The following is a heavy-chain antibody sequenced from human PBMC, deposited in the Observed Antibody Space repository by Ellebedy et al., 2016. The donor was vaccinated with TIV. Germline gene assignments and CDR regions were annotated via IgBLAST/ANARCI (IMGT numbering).Heavy chain of an antibody. Sequence: ASVKVSCKASGYTFTGYYIHWVRHAPGQGLEWMGWINPNSGGTTYAQKFQGRVTLTRDTSTSTAYMELSSLRSDDTAVYYCARGPYGGISVWYFDVWGRGTLVTVSS. CDR2: INPNSGGT. J-gene: IGHJ2*01. CDR1: GYTFTGYY. V-gene: IGHV1-2*02. D-gene: IGHD4-23*01. CDR3: ARGPYGGISVWYFDV.